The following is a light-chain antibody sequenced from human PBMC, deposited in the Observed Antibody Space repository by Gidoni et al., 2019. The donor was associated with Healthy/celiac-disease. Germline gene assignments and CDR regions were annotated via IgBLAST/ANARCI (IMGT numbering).Light chain of an antibody. CDR3: QQSYSTPPVT. CDR1: QSISSY. V-gene: IGKV1-39*01. J-gene: IGKJ5*01. Sequence: DIQMTQSPSSLSASVGNRVTITCRASQSISSYLNWSPQKPGKAPKLLIYAASSLQSGVPSRFSVSGSGTDFTLTISSLQPEDFATYYCQQSYSTPPVTFGQGTRLEIK. CDR2: AAS.